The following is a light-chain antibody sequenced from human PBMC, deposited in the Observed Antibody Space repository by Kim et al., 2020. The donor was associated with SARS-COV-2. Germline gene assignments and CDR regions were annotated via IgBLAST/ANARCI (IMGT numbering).Light chain of an antibody. J-gene: IGKJ4*01. CDR1: QSVSSSY. Sequence: VLTQSPGTLSLSPGERATLSCRASQSVSSSYLAWYQQKPGQAPRLLIYAASSRATGIPDRFSGSGSGTDFTLTISRLEPEDFALYYCQQYDSSLLTFGGGTKLEIK. CDR2: AAS. V-gene: IGKV3-20*01. CDR3: QQYDSSLLT.